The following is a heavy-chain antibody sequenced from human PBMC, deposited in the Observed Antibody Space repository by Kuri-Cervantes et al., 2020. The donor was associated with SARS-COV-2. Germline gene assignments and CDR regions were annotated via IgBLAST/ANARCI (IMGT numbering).Heavy chain of an antibody. CDR2: IYHSGST. Sequence: SETLSLTCTASNFSISSLYYWGWIRQPPGKGLEWIGSIYHSGSTYYNPSLKSRVTISVDTSKNQFSLKLSSVTAADTAVYYCARVGVYCSSTSCYPNWFDPWGQGTLVTVSS. D-gene: IGHD2-2*01. CDR3: ARVGVYCSSTSCYPNWFDP. V-gene: IGHV4-38-2*02. CDR1: NFSISSLYY. J-gene: IGHJ5*02.